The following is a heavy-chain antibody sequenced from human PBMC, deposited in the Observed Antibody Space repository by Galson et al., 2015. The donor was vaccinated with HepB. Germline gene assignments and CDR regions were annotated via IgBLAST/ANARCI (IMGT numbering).Heavy chain of an antibody. V-gene: IGHV3-23*01. CDR1: GFTFSGYA. CDR3: AKDLATGPGYTSGWYTVFDY. D-gene: IGHD6-19*01. Sequence: SLRLSCAASGFTFSGYAMSWVRQAPGKGLEWVSGISGSGGSTYYADSVKGRFTISRDNSKNTVYLQMNSLRDDDTAVYYCAKDLATGPGYTSGWYTVFDYWGQGTLVTVSS. CDR2: ISGSGGST. J-gene: IGHJ4*02.